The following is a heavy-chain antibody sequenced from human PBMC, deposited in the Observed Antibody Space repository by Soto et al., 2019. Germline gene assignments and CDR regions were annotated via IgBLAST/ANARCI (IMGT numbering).Heavy chain of an antibody. Sequence: PSQTLSLTCAVFGGSFSDSYWSWIRQSPGKGLEWIGEISNSGRTYYNPSLKSRVTISGDTSKNQFSLEVRSVAAADTGTYYCARGRPAIATRWFDSWGQGILVTGSS. CDR1: GGSFSDSY. CDR3: ARGRPAIATRWFDS. J-gene: IGHJ5*01. V-gene: IGHV4-34*01. D-gene: IGHD1-1*01. CDR2: ISNSGRT.